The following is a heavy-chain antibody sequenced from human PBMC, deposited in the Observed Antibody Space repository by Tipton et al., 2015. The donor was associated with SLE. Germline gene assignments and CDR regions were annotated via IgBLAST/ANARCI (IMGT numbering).Heavy chain of an antibody. J-gene: IGHJ4*02. CDR2: IRSRAYGGTT. CDR1: GFSFGDYG. CDR3: SRAYCSGGSCYSWHY. D-gene: IGHD2-15*01. Sequence: SLRLSCTGSGFSFGDYGLNWVRQAPGKGLEWVGFIRSRAYGGTTEYAASVNGRFTISRDDYKRFVYLQMDSLKTEDTATYFCSRAYCSGGSCYSWHYWGQGTLVTVSS. V-gene: IGHV3-49*04.